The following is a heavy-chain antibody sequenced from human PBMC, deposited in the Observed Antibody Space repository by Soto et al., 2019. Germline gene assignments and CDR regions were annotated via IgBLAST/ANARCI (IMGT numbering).Heavy chain of an antibody. V-gene: IGHV4-59*08. Sequence: QVQLQESGPGLVKPSETLSLTCTVSGGSMRRYYWSWIRQSPGKGLEWIAYIYYTGSTNYNPSLKSRATISLDTSKNQFSLQLRSVTAADTAVYYCARRDADEYAVDVWGQGTLVTVSS. J-gene: IGHJ3*01. CDR3: ARRDADEYAVDV. CDR1: GGSMRRYY. CDR2: IYYTGST.